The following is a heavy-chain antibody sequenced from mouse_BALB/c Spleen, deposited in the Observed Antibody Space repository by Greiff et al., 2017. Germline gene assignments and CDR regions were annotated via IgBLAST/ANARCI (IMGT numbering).Heavy chain of an antibody. CDR3: TRRWDGPFGD. CDR1: GYSFPSYW. J-gene: IGHJ2*01. CDR2: IYPGNSDT. V-gene: IGHV1-5*01. D-gene: IGHD4-1*01. Sequence: EVQLQQSGSVLARPGASVQMSCKASGYSFPSYWMHWVKQRPGQGLEWIGAIYPGNSDTSYNQKFKGKAKLTAVTSASTAYMELSSLTNEDSAVYYCTRRWDGPFGDWGEGNTLTVSS.